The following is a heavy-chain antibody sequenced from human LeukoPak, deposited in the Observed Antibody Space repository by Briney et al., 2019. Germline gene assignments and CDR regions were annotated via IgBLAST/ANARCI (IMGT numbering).Heavy chain of an antibody. J-gene: IGHJ4*02. Sequence: GGSLRLSCAASGFTFDDYAMHWVRQVPGKGLEWVSGIGWSGGSINYADSVKGRFTISRDNSKNTLYLQMNSLRAEDTAVYYCARDRGYSGYDPTEDFDYWGQGTLVTVSS. CDR2: IGWSGGSI. CDR3: ARDRGYSGYDPTEDFDY. D-gene: IGHD5-12*01. CDR1: GFTFDDYA. V-gene: IGHV3-9*01.